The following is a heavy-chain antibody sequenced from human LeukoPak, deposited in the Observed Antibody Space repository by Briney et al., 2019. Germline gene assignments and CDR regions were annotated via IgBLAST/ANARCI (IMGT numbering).Heavy chain of an antibody. CDR3: AKDRRGYCSGGSCYFGDY. CDR1: GFTFSTFA. CDR2: IFPSGGEI. Sequence: GGSLRLSCAASGFTFSTFAMIWVSQPPGKGLEWVSSIFPSGGEIHYADSVRGRFTISRDNSKSTLSLQMNSLRAEDTAVYYCAKDRRGYCSGGSCYFGDYWGQGTLVTVSS. V-gene: IGHV3-23*01. D-gene: IGHD2-15*01. J-gene: IGHJ4*02.